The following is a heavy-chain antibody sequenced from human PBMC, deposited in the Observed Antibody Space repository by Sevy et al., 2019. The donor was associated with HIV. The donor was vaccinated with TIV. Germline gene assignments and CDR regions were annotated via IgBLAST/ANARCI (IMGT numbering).Heavy chain of an antibody. CDR3: AGLITGTTCFDY. D-gene: IGHD1-20*01. V-gene: IGHV4-59*08. Sequence: SETLSLTCTVSGGSISSYYWSWIRQPPGKGLEWIGYIYYSGSTNYNPSLRSRVTISVDTSKNQFSLKLSSVTAADTAVYYCAGLITGTTCFDYWGQGTLVTVSS. J-gene: IGHJ4*02. CDR1: GGSISSYY. CDR2: IYYSGST.